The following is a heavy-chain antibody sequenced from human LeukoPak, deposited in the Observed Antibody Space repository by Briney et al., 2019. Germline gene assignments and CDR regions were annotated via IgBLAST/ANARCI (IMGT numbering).Heavy chain of an antibody. V-gene: IGHV3-7*01. J-gene: IGHJ4*02. CDR1: GFTFRSYW. CDR2: INLDGSEK. CDR3: ARDSPYSDSFAYDY. D-gene: IGHD1-26*01. Sequence: PGGSLRLSXAASGFTFRSYWMSWVRQTPGKGLEWLANINLDGSEKYYVDSVKGRYTISRDNAKNSLYLQMRSLRAEDTAIYYCARDSPYSDSFAYDYWGQGTLVTVSS.